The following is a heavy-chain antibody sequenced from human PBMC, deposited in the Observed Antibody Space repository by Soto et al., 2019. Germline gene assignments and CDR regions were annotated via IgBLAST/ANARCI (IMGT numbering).Heavy chain of an antibody. CDR1: GDSISSYF. Sequence: QVQLQESGPGLVKPSETLSLTCTVSGDSISSYFWSWIRQPPGKGLEWIGYIHYSGSSNYNPSLKSRVTISADTSNNQLSLKLSSVTAADTAVYYRARVNQLAPKRNAFDISGQGTMAIVSS. CDR3: ARVNQLAPKRNAFDI. V-gene: IGHV4-59*01. CDR2: IHYSGSS. J-gene: IGHJ3*02. D-gene: IGHD1-1*01.